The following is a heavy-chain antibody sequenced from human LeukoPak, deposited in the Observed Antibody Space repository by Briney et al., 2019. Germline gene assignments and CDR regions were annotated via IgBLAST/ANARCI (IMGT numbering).Heavy chain of an antibody. CDR2: IYSGAST. Sequence: HPGGSLRLSCAVSGFTVSRNYMNWVRQAPGKGLEWVSIIYSGASTYYTDSVKGRFTISRDNSKNTLYLQMNSLRAEDTAVYYCARHDGGYGPFDYWGQGTLITVSS. CDR3: ARHDGGYGPFDY. CDR1: GFTVSRNY. D-gene: IGHD5-12*01. J-gene: IGHJ4*02. V-gene: IGHV3-53*01.